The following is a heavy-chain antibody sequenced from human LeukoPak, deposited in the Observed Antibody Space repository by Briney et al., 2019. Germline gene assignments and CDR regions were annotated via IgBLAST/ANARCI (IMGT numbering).Heavy chain of an antibody. Sequence: SETLSLTCTVSGGSISSYYWSWIRQPAGKGLEWIGRIYTSGSTNYNPSLKSRVTMSVDTSKNQFSLKLSSVTAADTAVYYCARGSSSWDRLGATYTLWGQGTLVTVSS. CDR2: IYTSGST. J-gene: IGHJ4*02. V-gene: IGHV4-4*07. CDR3: ARGSSSWDRLGATYTL. D-gene: IGHD6-13*01. CDR1: GGSISSYY.